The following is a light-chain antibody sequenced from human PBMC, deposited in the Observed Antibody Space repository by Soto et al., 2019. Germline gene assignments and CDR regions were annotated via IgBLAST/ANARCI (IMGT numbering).Light chain of an antibody. CDR1: QTVSSRY. CDR3: QQYGRSPPFT. CDR2: GAS. J-gene: IGKJ2*01. Sequence: EIVLTHSSGTLSLSPGERATLSCRASQTVSSRYLAWYQQKPGQAPRLLMYGASNRATGIPDRFSGSGSGTDFTLTISRLEPEDFAVYFCQQYGRSPPFTFGQGTKVDIK. V-gene: IGKV3-20*01.